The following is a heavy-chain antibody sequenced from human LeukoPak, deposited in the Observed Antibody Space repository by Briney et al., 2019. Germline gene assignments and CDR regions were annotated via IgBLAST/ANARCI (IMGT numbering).Heavy chain of an antibody. CDR2: IYFTGST. D-gene: IGHD6-6*01. CDR3: ARGYSNSPLAEF. J-gene: IGHJ4*02. V-gene: IGHV4-61*01. CDR1: GGSISGSRYY. Sequence: SETLSLTCTVSGGSISGSRYYWSWIRQPPGKGLVWIGYIYFTGSTTYNPSLESRVTISVDTSRNQVSLELSSVTAADTAVYFCARGYSNSPLAEFWGQGTLVTVSS.